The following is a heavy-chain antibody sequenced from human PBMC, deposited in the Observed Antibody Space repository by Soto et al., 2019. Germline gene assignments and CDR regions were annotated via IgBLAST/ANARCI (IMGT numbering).Heavy chain of an antibody. Sequence: PGGSLRLSCAASGFTFSSYGMHWVRQAPGKGLEWVAVIWYDGSNKYYADSVKGRFTISRDNAKNTLYLQMNSLRAEDTAVYYCARESRYYDFWSGPDYWGQGTLVTVSS. J-gene: IGHJ4*02. CDR2: IWYDGSNK. CDR1: GFTFSSYG. V-gene: IGHV3-33*01. CDR3: ARESRYYDFWSGPDY. D-gene: IGHD3-3*01.